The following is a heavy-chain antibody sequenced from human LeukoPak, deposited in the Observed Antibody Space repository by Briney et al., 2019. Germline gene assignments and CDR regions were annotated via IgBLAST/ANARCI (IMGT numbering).Heavy chain of an antibody. J-gene: IGHJ4*02. CDR2: ISWNSGTI. Sequence: GGSLRLSCAASGFTFDDYAMHWVRQAPGKGLEWVSGISWNSGTIGYADSVKGRFTISRDNAKNSLYLQMNSLRAEDTAFYYCAKDMKRTLVATTPFDYWGQGTLVTVSS. CDR3: AKDMKRTLVATTPFDY. CDR1: GFTFDDYA. D-gene: IGHD5-12*01. V-gene: IGHV3-9*01.